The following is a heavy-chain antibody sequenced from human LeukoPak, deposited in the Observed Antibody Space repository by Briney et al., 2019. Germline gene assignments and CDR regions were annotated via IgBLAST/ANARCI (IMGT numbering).Heavy chain of an antibody. J-gene: IGHJ4*02. V-gene: IGHV4-61*02. CDR2: IYTSGST. Sequence: PSETLSLTCTVSGGSISSGSYYWSWIRQPAGKGLEWIGRIYTSGSTNYNPSLKSRATISVDTSKNQFSLKLSSVTAADTAVYYCARRGGYSYAIDYWGQGTLVTVSS. CDR1: GGSISSGSYY. CDR3: ARRGGYSYAIDY. D-gene: IGHD5-18*01.